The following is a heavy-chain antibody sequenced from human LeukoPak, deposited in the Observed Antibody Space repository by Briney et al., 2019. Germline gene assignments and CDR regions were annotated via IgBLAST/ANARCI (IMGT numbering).Heavy chain of an antibody. J-gene: IGHJ4*02. Sequence: GGSLRLSCTASGFTFSSYGMHWVRQAPGKGLEWVAFIRYDGSNKYYADSVKGRFTISRDNSKNTLYLQMNSLRAEDTAVYYCARAYYYDSSATPDYWGQGTLVTVSS. V-gene: IGHV3-30*02. CDR2: IRYDGSNK. D-gene: IGHD3-22*01. CDR3: ARAYYYDSSATPDY. CDR1: GFTFSSYG.